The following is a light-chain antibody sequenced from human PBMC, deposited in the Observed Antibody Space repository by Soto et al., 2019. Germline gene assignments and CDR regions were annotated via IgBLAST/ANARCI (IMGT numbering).Light chain of an antibody. Sequence: ETVLTQSPGTLSLSPGERATLPCRASQSISSGYLAWYQQRPGQAPRLLISGASNRATGIPDRFSGSGSVTDFTLTISRLEPEDFAVYYCEQYGGSPLVTFGGGTKVE. V-gene: IGKV3-20*01. CDR2: GAS. CDR1: QSISSGY. CDR3: EQYGGSPLVT. J-gene: IGKJ4*01.